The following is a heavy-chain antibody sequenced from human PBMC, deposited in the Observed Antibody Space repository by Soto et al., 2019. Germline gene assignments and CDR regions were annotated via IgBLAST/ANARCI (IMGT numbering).Heavy chain of an antibody. J-gene: IGHJ4*02. CDR3: ARDRGYGSGRPPPSY. D-gene: IGHD3-10*01. CDR1: GYTFTGYY. V-gene: IGHV1-2*02. Sequence: ASVKVSCKASGYTFTGYYMHWVRQAPGQGLEWMGWINPNSGGTNYAQKFQGRVTMTRDTSISTAYMELSRLRSDDTAVYYCARDRGYGSGRPPPSYWGQGTLVTVS. CDR2: INPNSGGT.